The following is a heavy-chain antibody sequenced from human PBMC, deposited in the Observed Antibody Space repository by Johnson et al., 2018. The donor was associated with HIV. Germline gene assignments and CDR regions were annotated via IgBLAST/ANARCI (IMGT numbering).Heavy chain of an antibody. J-gene: IGHJ3*02. D-gene: IGHD2-21*01. Sequence: QVQLVESGGGVVRPGRSLRLSCAASELAFSNYPMHWVRQAPGKGLAWVAVISFDGRNKYYTTSMTVRFPLSGDNTKHTLFLQMNSLRAEDPALSYCAKEVAYCGGDCYSGAFDIWGQGTIATVSS. CDR2: ISFDGRNK. V-gene: IGHV3-30*14. CDR3: AKEVAYCGGDCYSGAFDI. CDR1: ELAFSNYP.